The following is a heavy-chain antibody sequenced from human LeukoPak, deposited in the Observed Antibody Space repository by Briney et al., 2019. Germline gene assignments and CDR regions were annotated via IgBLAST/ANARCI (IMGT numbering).Heavy chain of an antibody. J-gene: IGHJ5*02. CDR2: ISGSGGST. V-gene: IGHV3-23*01. CDR3: ARGFQEYPDWFDP. D-gene: IGHD2-2*01. Sequence: GGSLRLSSAASGFTFSSYAMSRVRQAPGKGLEWVSAISGSGGSTYYADSVKGRFTISRDNSKNTLYLQMNSLRAEDTAVYYCARGFQEYPDWFDPWGQGTLVTVSS. CDR1: GFTFSSYA.